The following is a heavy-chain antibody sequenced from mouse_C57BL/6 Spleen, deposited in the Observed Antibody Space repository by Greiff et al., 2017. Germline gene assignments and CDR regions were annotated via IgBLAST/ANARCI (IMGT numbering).Heavy chain of an antibody. V-gene: IGHV1-42*01. CDR2: INPSTGGT. CDR1: GYSFTGYY. CDR3: ARSSYGSSYGYFDV. J-gene: IGHJ1*03. Sequence: EVQLQQSGPELVKPGASVKISCKASGYSFTGYYMNWVKQSPEKSLEWIGEINPSTGGTTYNQKFKAKATLTVDKSSSTAYMQLKSLTSEDSAVYYCARSSYGSSYGYFDVWGTGTTVTVS. D-gene: IGHD1-1*01.